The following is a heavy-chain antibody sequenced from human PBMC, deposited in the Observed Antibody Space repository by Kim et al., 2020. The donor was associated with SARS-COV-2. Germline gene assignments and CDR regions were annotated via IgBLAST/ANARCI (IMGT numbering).Heavy chain of an antibody. D-gene: IGHD3-16*01. V-gene: IGHV3-7*03. Sequence: GGSLRLSCIASGFAFSSYWMAWIRQVPGKGLEWVANIQQNGTEKYYVDSVKGRFTISRNNSQNSLFLQMNNLRGDDTAVYYCGGGSRPYYRGPGTL. J-gene: IGHJ4*02. CDR3: GGGSRPYY. CDR2: IQQNGTEK. CDR1: GFAFSSYW.